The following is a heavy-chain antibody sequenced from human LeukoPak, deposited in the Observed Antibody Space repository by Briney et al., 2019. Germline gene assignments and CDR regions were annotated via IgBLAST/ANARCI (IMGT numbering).Heavy chain of an antibody. D-gene: IGHD3-3*01. CDR3: AKVTESRSYYEFWSGEDNYYYMDV. J-gene: IGHJ6*03. Sequence: GGSLRLSCAASGFTFSSYGMHWVRQAPGKGLEWVAFIRYDGSNKYYADSVKGRFTISRDNSKNTLYLQMNSLRAEDTAVYYCAKVTESRSYYEFWSGEDNYYYMDVWGKGTTVTVSS. CDR2: IRYDGSNK. CDR1: GFTFSSYG. V-gene: IGHV3-30*02.